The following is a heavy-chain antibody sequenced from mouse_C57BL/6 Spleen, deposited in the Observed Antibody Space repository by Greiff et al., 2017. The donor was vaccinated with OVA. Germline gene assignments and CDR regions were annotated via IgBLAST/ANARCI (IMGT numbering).Heavy chain of an antibody. CDR3: ARTLTGTYAMDY. J-gene: IGHJ4*01. V-gene: IGHV1-50*01. Sequence: QVQLQQSGAELVKPGASVKLSCKASGYTFTSYWMQWVKQRPGQGLEWIGEIDPSDSYTNYNQKFKGKATLTVDTSSSTAYMQLSSLTSEDSAVYYCARTLTGTYAMDYWGQGTSVTVSS. D-gene: IGHD4-1*01. CDR2: IDPSDSYT. CDR1: GYTFTSYW.